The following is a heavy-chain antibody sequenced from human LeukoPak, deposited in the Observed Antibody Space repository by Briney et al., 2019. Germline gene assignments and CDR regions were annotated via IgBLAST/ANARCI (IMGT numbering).Heavy chain of an antibody. D-gene: IGHD6-13*01. Sequence: SETLSLTCTVSSGSFSYSSYYWGCFRQPPGKGLEWIGSMSYDGRTYYNPSLKSRVTISEDTSKNQFSLKLSSVTAADTAVYYCARDRPGGSSLDYWGQGTLVTVSS. V-gene: IGHV4-39*07. CDR2: MSYDGRT. J-gene: IGHJ4*02. CDR1: SGSFSYSSYY. CDR3: ARDRPGGSSLDY.